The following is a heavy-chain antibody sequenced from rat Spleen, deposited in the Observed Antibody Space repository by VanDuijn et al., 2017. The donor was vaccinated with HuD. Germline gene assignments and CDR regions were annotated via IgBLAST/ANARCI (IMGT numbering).Heavy chain of an antibody. V-gene: IGHV5-29*01. CDR2: LSYDGITT. Sequence: EVQLVESGGGLVQPGRSLKLSCAASGFTFSNYGMAWVRQAPTKGLEWVATLSYDGITTYYRDSVKGRFTISGDNAKSTLYLQMDSLRSEDTATYYCARRFYGYTDYFDFWGQGVMVTVSS. CDR3: ARRFYGYTDYFDF. CDR1: GFTFSNYG. J-gene: IGHJ2*01. D-gene: IGHD1-9*01.